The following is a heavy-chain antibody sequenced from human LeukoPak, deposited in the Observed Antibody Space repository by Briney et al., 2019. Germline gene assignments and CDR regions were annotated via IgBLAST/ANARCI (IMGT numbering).Heavy chain of an antibody. CDR1: GYTFTGYY. CDR3: ARDRPLDADDYYGFYYFDY. Sequence: GASVKVSCKASGYTFTGYYMHWVRQAPGQGLEWMGWINPNSGGTNHAQKFQGRVTMTRDTSISTAYMELSRLRSDDTDVYYCARDRPLDADDYYGFYYFDYWGQGTLVTVSS. V-gene: IGHV1-2*02. J-gene: IGHJ4*02. CDR2: INPNSGGT. D-gene: IGHD3-10*01.